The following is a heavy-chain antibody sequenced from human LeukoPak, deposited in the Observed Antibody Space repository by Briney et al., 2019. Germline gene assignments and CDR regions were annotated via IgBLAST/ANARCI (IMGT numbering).Heavy chain of an antibody. Sequence: SETLSLTCTVSGGSISSYYWNWIRQPPGKGLEWIGYIYYSGNTNYNPSLKRRVTILVDTSKNQFSLSLSSVTAADTAVYYCAREYSSSSGRRAFDIWGQGTMVTVSS. CDR3: AREYSSSSGRRAFDI. CDR1: GGSISSYY. CDR2: IYYSGNT. D-gene: IGHD6-6*01. V-gene: IGHV4-59*08. J-gene: IGHJ3*02.